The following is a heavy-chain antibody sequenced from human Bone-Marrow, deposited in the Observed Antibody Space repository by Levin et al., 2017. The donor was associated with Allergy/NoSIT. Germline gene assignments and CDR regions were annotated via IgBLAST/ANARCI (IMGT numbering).Heavy chain of an antibody. Sequence: SETLSLTCSLSGGSISTGGFHWSWVRQRPGTGLEWIGYIYYSGNTYYNPSLQSRLSISIDTTKNQFSLRLTSVTAADTAVYYCAREDGYVFDYWGQGTLVTVSS. CDR3: AREDGYVFDY. V-gene: IGHV4-31*03. D-gene: IGHD5-24*01. CDR2: IYYSGNT. CDR1: GGSISTGGFH. J-gene: IGHJ4*02.